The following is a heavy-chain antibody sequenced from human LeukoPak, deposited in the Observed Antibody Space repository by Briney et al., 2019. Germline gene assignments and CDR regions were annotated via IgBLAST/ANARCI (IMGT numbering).Heavy chain of an antibody. CDR3: AGQYGDWAMEYYFDY. J-gene: IGHJ4*02. CDR2: ISSSSSYI. CDR1: GFTFSSYS. D-gene: IGHD4-17*01. Sequence: PGGSLRLSCAASGFTFSSYSMNWVRQAPGKGLEWVSSISSSSSYIYYADSVKGRFTISRDNAKNSLYLQMNSLRAEDTAVYYCAGQYGDWAMEYYFDYWGQGTLVTVSS. V-gene: IGHV3-21*01.